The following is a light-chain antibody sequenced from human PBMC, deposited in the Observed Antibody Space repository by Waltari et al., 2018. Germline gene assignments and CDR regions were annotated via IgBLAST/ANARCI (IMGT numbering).Light chain of an antibody. CDR1: QSVTSN. J-gene: IGKJ1*01. CDR3: QQYNDWPPWT. Sequence: EIVRTQSPASLSLSPGERATLSCRAGQSVTSNLAWYQQKPGQAPRLLIYGASTRAAGIPVRFSGSGSGTEFTLTVSGLQSEDFAIYYCQQYNDWPPWTFGQGTKVEIK. V-gene: IGKV3-15*01. CDR2: GAS.